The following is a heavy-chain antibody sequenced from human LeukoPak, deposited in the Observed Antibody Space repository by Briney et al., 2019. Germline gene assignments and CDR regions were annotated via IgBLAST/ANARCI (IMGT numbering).Heavy chain of an antibody. CDR1: GFTFSSYA. CDR3: ASSFGVVNNFDY. D-gene: IGHD3-3*01. V-gene: IGHV3-64*01. Sequence: PGGSLRLSCAASGFTFSSYAMHWVRQAPGKGLEYVSAISSNGGSTYYANSVKGRLTISRDNSKNTLYLQMGSLRAEDMAVYYCASSFGVVNNFDYWGQGTLVTVSS. CDR2: ISSNGGST. J-gene: IGHJ4*02.